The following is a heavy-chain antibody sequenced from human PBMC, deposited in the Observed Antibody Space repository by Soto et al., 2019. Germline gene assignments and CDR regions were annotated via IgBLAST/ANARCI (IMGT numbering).Heavy chain of an antibody. CDR1: GASISSSNW. V-gene: IGHV4-4*02. CDR3: ASAAQAQPLPD. D-gene: IGHD6-13*01. Sequence: QVQLQESGPGLVKPSGTLSLTCVVSGASISSSNWWSWVRQPPGKGLEWVGDIYHSGSTNYNPSFKSRVTISLXKSKHQCSLKLRSVTAAATAVYSCASAAQAQPLPDWGQGTLVTVSS. CDR2: IYHSGST. J-gene: IGHJ4*02.